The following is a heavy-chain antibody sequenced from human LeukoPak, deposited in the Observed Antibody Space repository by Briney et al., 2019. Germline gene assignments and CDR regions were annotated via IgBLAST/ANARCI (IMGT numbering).Heavy chain of an antibody. CDR2: IHDDGSVT. CDR1: GFPFTAYA. Sequence: PGGSLTLSCAASGFPFTAYAVSWFRETPGKGLEWVANIHDDGSVTNYVDSVKGRFTISRDDARNSVYLQLNNLRVEDTALYYCARGRGWVDHWGQGTLVSVSS. J-gene: IGHJ4*02. D-gene: IGHD3-16*01. V-gene: IGHV3-7*01. CDR3: ARGRGWVDH.